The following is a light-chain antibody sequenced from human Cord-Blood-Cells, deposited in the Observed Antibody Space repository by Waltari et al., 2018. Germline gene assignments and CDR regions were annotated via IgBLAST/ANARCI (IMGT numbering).Light chain of an antibody. CDR2: GAS. CDR1: QSVRSSY. J-gene: IGKJ3*01. CDR3: QQYGSSPFT. Sequence: EIVLTQSPGTLSLSPGERATLSCRASQSVRSSYLAWYQQKPGQAPRLLIYGASSRATCIPDRFSGSGSGTDFTLTISRLEPEDFAVYYCQQYGSSPFTFGPGTKVDIK. V-gene: IGKV3-20*01.